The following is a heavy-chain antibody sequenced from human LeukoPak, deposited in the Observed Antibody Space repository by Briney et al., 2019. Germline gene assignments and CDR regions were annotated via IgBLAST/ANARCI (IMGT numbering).Heavy chain of an antibody. D-gene: IGHD1-26*01. Sequence: GGSLRLSCRGSGFTFSRYSMNWVRQAPGEGLEWVSSISSSSSYIYYADSVKGRFTISRDNARNSLFLQMNSLRAEDTAVYYCARGIVGATQLFDAFDVWGQGTMVTVSS. J-gene: IGHJ3*01. CDR1: GFTFSRYS. CDR2: ISSSSSYI. V-gene: IGHV3-21*01. CDR3: ARGIVGATQLFDAFDV.